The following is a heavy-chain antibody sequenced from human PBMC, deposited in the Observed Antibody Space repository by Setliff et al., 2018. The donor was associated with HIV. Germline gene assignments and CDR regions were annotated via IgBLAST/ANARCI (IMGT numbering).Heavy chain of an antibody. CDR1: GYTFTKYA. J-gene: IGHJ4*02. CDR2: INTNTGSP. Sequence: ASVKVSCKASGYTFTKYAMSWVRQAPGQGLEWVGWINTNTGSPTYAQGLTGRFVFSLDTSVNTAYLQINSLKAEDTAMYYCARVGSYWSTFDYWGQGALVIVSS. V-gene: IGHV7-4-1*02. D-gene: IGHD1-26*01. CDR3: ARVGSYWSTFDY.